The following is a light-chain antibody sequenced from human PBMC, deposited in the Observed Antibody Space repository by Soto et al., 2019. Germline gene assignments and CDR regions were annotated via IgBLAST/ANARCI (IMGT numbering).Light chain of an antibody. Sequence: EMVITQCPATLSVSPGERSTLSCRASQSVSSKLAWYQQTPAQAPSLLIYDTSTRANGIPASFSSSGSGTEFTLIISSLQSEAFAAYDGQPYSNWPTITFGQGTRLEI. CDR3: QPYSNWPTIT. J-gene: IGKJ5*01. V-gene: IGKV3-15*01. CDR1: QSVSSK. CDR2: DTS.